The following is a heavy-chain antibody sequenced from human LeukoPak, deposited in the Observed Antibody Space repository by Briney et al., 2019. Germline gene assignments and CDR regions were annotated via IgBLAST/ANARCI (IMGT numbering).Heavy chain of an antibody. CDR3: ERGGIQVSGIDEFDY. CDR2: IGIRGDT. Sequence: GGSLRLSCAASGFTFIDYDMHWVRQVIGKGLEWVSAIGIRGDTHYSGSVKGRFTISRENAESSLYLQMNSLRAEDTAVYYCERGGIQVSGIDEFDYWGQGTLVTVSS. D-gene: IGHD6-19*01. J-gene: IGHJ4*02. CDR1: GFTFIDYD. V-gene: IGHV3-13*01.